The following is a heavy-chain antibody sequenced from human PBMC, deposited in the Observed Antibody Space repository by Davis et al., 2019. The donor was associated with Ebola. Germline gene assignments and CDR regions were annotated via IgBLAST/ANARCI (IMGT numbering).Heavy chain of an antibody. CDR3: ARTPLYYYDSSGYYSAVYYFDY. Sequence: GSLRLSCTVSGGSVSSGSYYWSWIRQPPGKGLEWIGYIYYSGSTNYNPSLKSRVTISVDTSKNQFSLKLSSVTAADTAVYYCARTPLYYYDSSGYYSAVYYFDYWGQGTLVTVSS. V-gene: IGHV4-61*01. D-gene: IGHD3-22*01. J-gene: IGHJ4*02. CDR1: GGSVSSGSYY. CDR2: IYYSGST.